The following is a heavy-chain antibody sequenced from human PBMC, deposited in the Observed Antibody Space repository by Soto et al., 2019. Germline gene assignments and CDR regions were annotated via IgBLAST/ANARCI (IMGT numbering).Heavy chain of an antibody. D-gene: IGHD1-26*01. Sequence: QVQLQESGSGLVKPSETLSLTCTVSGGSVSSGNYYWSWIRQHPGKGLEWIGYIFHTGTTNYNPSLKSLVTISLDTSMNQFSLNLSSVTLSDTAVYYCTRALVSVSYFFHFWRQRTPVTVSS. CDR1: GGSVSSGNYY. V-gene: IGHV4-61*01. CDR2: IFHTGTT. CDR3: TRALVSVSYFFHF. J-gene: IGHJ4*02.